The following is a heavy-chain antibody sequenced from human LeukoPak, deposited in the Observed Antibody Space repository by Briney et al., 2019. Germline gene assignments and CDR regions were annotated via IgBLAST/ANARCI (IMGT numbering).Heavy chain of an antibody. J-gene: IGHJ4*02. CDR2: INPNSGGT. CDR1: GYTFTVYY. V-gene: IGHV1-2*02. CDR3: LALSGY. Sequence: GASVKLSFTASGYTFTVYYMHWVRHAPGQGLEWMGWINPNSGGTNYAQKFQGRVTMTRDTSISTAYMELSRLRSADTAVYYCLALSGYWGEGTLVTVSS. D-gene: IGHD2/OR15-2a*01.